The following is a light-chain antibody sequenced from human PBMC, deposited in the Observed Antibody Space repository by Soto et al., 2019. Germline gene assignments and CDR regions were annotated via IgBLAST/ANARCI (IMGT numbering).Light chain of an antibody. CDR3: QQSYSHPT. CDR1: QSIDIY. Sequence: QLTQSPSSLSASVGDRVTITCRASQSIDIYLHWYQQKPGKAPKLLIYSASSSQRGVPSRFSGSASGTDFTLTISSLQPEDSATYYCQQSYSHPTFGQGTKVEVK. J-gene: IGKJ1*01. CDR2: SAS. V-gene: IGKV1-39*01.